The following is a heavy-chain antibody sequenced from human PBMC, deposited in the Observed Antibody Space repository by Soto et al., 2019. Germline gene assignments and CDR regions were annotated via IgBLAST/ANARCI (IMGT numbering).Heavy chain of an antibody. V-gene: IGHV1-69*01. Sequence: SVQVSCKDSGGTFGSYAISWVRQAPGQGLEWMGGIIPIFGTANYAQKFQGRVTITADESTSTAYMELSSLRSEDTAVYYCARDPEGQLPHYGMDVWGQGTKVTVSS. D-gene: IGHD2-2*01. J-gene: IGHJ6*02. CDR1: GGTFGSYA. CDR2: IIPIFGTA. CDR3: ARDPEGQLPHYGMDV.